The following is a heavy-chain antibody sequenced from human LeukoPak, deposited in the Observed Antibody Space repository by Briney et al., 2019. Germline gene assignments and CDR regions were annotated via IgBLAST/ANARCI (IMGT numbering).Heavy chain of an antibody. D-gene: IGHD3-22*01. CDR1: GFTFSSYA. V-gene: IGHV3-23*01. CDR3: LRDATYYSSGENVN. Sequence: GGSLRLSCAASGFTFSSYAMSWVRQAPGKGLEWVSAISGSGGDIFYAASVKGRFTISRDNSKNTLYLQINTLRAEDTAVYFCLRDATYYSSGENVNWGQGTLVTVSS. CDR2: ISGSGGDI. J-gene: IGHJ4*02.